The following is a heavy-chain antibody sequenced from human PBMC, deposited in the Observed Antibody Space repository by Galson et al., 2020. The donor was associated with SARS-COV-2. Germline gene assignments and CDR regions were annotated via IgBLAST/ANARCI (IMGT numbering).Heavy chain of an antibody. CDR2: IDWDDAQ. Sequence: ESGSTLVQPTQTLTLTCTFSGFSLRTSGRCVRWIRQPPGMALEWLARIDWDDAQYYSTSLKTRLTISKDTSKNQVVLTMTNMDPVDTATYYCARDYYDILTGYYYGMDVWGQGTTVTVSS. D-gene: IGHD3-9*01. CDR3: ARDYYDILTGYYYGMDV. V-gene: IGHV2-70*11. CDR1: GFSLRTSGRC. J-gene: IGHJ6*02.